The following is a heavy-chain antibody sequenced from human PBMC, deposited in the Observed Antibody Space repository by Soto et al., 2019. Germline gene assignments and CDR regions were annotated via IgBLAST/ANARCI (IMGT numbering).Heavy chain of an antibody. Sequence: ASVKVSCKASGFTFTSSAVQWVRQARGQRLEWIGWIVVGSGNTNYAQKFQERVTITRGMSTSTAYMELSSLRSEDTAVYYCAADPRNYYGMDVWGQGTTVTVSS. CDR3: AADPRNYYGMDV. V-gene: IGHV1-58*01. CDR2: IVVGSGNT. J-gene: IGHJ6*02. CDR1: GFTFTSSA.